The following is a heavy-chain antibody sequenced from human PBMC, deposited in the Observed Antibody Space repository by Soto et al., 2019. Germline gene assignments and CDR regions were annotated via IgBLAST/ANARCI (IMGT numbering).Heavy chain of an antibody. V-gene: IGHV3-11*05. CDR3: ARASSDGSDNWFDP. CDR2: ISSSSTYT. D-gene: IGHD1-26*01. Sequence: QVQLVESGGGLVKPGGSLRLSCAASGFTFSDYYMSWIRQAPGKGLEWVSYISSSSTYTNYADSVKGRFTIYRDNAKNSLYLHMNSLRAEDTAVYYCARASSDGSDNWFDPWGQGTLVTVSS. CDR1: GFTFSDYY. J-gene: IGHJ5*02.